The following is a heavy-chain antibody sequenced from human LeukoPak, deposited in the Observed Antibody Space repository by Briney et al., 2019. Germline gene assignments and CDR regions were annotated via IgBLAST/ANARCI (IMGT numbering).Heavy chain of an antibody. CDR1: GFTFSSYG. Sequence: GGSLRLSCAASGFTFSSYGMHWVRQAPGKGLEWVAFIRYDGSNKYYADSVKGRFTISRDNSKNTLYLQMNSLRAEDTAVYYCAKSSGIVVVPATWGDWGQGTLVTVSS. CDR3: AKSSGIVVVPATWGD. V-gene: IGHV3-30*02. J-gene: IGHJ4*02. D-gene: IGHD2-2*01. CDR2: IRYDGSNK.